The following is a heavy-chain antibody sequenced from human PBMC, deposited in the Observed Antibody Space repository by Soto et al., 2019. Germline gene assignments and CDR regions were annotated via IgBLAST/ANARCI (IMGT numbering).Heavy chain of an antibody. J-gene: IGHJ5*02. CDR3: ARVISYDSSGYLNWFDP. CDR2: IYYSGST. Sequence: SETLSLTCTVSGGSISSGGYYWSWIRQHPGKGLEWIGYIYYSGSTYYNPSLKSRVTISVDTSKNQFSLKLSSVTAADTAVYYCARVISYDSSGYLNWFDPWGQGTLVTVSS. CDR1: GGSISSGGYY. D-gene: IGHD3-22*01. V-gene: IGHV4-31*02.